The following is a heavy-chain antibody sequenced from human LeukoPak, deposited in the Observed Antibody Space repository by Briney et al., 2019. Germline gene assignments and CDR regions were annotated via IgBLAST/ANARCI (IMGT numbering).Heavy chain of an antibody. Sequence: SGQSLRLSCAASGFAFGRHWMHWVRQAPGKGLVWVARIESDASNTRYADSVKGRFTISRDNANKTLYLQMNSLRAEDTAVYYCTRDGSGSRIPFDYWGQGTLVTVSS. CDR2: IESDASNT. CDR3: TRDGSGSRIPFDY. J-gene: IGHJ4*02. CDR1: GFAFGRHW. D-gene: IGHD1-26*01. V-gene: IGHV3-74*01.